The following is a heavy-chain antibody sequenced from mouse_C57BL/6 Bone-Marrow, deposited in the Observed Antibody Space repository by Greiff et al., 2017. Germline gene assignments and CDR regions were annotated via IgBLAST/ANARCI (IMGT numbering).Heavy chain of an antibody. Sequence: VQLQQPGAELVMPGASVKLSCKASGYTFTSYWMHWVKQRPGQGLEWIGEIDPSDSYTNYNQKFKGKSTWTVDKSSSTAYMQLSSLTSEDSAVYYCAREGSMASYYFDYWGQGTTLTVSS. CDR2: IDPSDSYT. CDR1: GYTFTSYW. CDR3: AREGSMASYYFDY. J-gene: IGHJ2*01. D-gene: IGHD1-1*02. V-gene: IGHV1-69*01.